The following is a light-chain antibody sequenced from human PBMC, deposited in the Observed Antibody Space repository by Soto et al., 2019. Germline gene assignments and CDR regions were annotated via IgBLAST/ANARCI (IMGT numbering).Light chain of an antibody. J-gene: IGKJ2*01. CDR2: DAS. CDR1: QSVGSS. CDR3: QQRSNWPLT. V-gene: IGKV3-11*01. Sequence: EIVLTQSPATLSLSPGERATLSCRASQSVGSSLSWFQHKPGQAPSLLIYDASNRATGITATFSGSGSGTDFTIPISSLEHEDFAVYYCQQRSNWPLTFGQGTKLEIK.